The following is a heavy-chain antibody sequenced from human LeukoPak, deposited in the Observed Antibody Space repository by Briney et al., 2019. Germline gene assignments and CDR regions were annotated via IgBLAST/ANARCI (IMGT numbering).Heavy chain of an antibody. J-gene: IGHJ4*02. D-gene: IGHD3-10*01. CDR1: GYTFTDYY. Sequence: ASLTVSFMSSGYTFTDYYMHWVRQAPGQGRDGMGWIKPKSGGTNYAQKVEGRVPMTRDTSISTAYMELSRLRSDDSAAYYCARDNSLWFGETVFDYWGQGTLVTVSS. CDR2: IKPKSGGT. V-gene: IGHV1-2*02. CDR3: ARDNSLWFGETVFDY.